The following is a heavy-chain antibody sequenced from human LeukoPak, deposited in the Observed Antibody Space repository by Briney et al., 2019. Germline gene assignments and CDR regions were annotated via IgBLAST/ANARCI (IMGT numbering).Heavy chain of an antibody. D-gene: IGHD2-2*01. V-gene: IGHV3-11*01. CDR2: ISSSGSTI. CDR3: AGTEYQLLPI. J-gene: IGHJ3*02. Sequence: RTGGSLRLSCAAFGFTFSDYYMSWIRQAPGKGLEWVSYISSSGSTIYYADSVKGRFTISRDNAKNSLYLQMNSLRAEDTAVYYCAGTEYQLLPIWGQGTMVTVSS. CDR1: GFTFSDYY.